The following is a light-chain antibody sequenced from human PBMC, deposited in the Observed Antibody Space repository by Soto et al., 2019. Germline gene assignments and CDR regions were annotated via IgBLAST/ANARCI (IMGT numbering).Light chain of an antibody. J-gene: IGKJ4*01. V-gene: IGKV3-20*01. CDR1: QSISSGF. CDR3: QLLT. Sequence: EVVLTQSPATLSLSPGERATLSCRASQSISSGFLAWYQQKFGQPPRLLIYGASSRAPGIPDRFSVGGSGTDFTLTISRLEPEDSAVYYCQLLTFGGGTKVEIK. CDR2: GAS.